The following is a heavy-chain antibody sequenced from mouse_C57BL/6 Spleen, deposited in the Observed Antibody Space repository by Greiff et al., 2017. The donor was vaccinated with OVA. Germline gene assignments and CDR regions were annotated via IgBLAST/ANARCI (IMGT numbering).Heavy chain of an antibody. Sequence: VKLVESGPGILQSSQTLSLTCSFSGFSLSTSGMGVRWIRQPSGKGLEWLAHIYWDDDKCYNPSLKSRLTISKYTSRNQVFLKITSVDTADTATVCCARARYYGGFAYWSQGTLLTVSA. CDR2: IYWDDDK. V-gene: IGHV8-12*01. CDR3: ARARYYGGFAY. J-gene: IGHJ3*01. CDR1: GFSLSTSGMG. D-gene: IGHD1-1*02.